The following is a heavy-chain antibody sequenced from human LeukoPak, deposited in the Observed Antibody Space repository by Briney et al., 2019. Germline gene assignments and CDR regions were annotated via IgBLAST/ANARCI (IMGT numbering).Heavy chain of an antibody. J-gene: IGHJ5*02. V-gene: IGHV1-18*01. Sequence: ASVKVSCKASGYTFTSYGISWVRQAPGQGLEWMGWISAYNGNTNYAQKLQGRVTMTTDTSTSTAYMELRSLRSDDTAVYYCARNFDWLLSINWFDPWGQGTLVTVSS. D-gene: IGHD3-9*01. CDR2: ISAYNGNT. CDR3: ARNFDWLLSINWFDP. CDR1: GYTFTSYG.